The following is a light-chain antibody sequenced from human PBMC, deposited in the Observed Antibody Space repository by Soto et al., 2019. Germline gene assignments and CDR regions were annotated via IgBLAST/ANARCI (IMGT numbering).Light chain of an antibody. J-gene: IGKJ5*01. CDR1: QSISSW. CDR2: KAS. CDR3: QQYNSYSIT. V-gene: IGKV1-5*03. Sequence: DIQMTQSPSTLSASVGDRVTITCRASQSISSWLAWYQQKPGKAPKLLIYKASSLESGVPSRFSGSGSGTEFTLTISSLHPGDFATYYCQQYNSYSITFGLGTRREIK.